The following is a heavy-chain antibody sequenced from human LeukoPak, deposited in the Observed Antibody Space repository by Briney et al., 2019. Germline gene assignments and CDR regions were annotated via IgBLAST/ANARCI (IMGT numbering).Heavy chain of an antibody. CDR1: GFTFSSYA. V-gene: IGHV3-23*01. CDR3: AKDLRYCSSTSCYTDAFDI. Sequence: GGSLRLSCAASGFTFSSYAMSWVRQAPGKGLERVSAISGSGGSTYYADSVKGRFTISRDNSKNTLYLQMNSLRAEDTAVYYCAKDLRYCSSTSCYTDAFDIWGQGTMVTVSS. D-gene: IGHD2-2*02. J-gene: IGHJ3*02. CDR2: ISGSGGST.